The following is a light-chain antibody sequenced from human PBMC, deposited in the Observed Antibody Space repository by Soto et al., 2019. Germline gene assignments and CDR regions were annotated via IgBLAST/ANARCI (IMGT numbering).Light chain of an antibody. CDR3: QKYNSARWT. V-gene: IGKV3-20*01. CDR2: RAS. CDR1: QSVTSSY. Sequence: ELVLTQSPGTRSLSPGARGTLSCRASQSVTSSYLAWYQQKRGQAPRLVIYRASSSATGIPDRFSGTASGTDLTITIRRLEPEDCETYYCQKYNSARWTFGQWTKGDIK. J-gene: IGKJ1*01.